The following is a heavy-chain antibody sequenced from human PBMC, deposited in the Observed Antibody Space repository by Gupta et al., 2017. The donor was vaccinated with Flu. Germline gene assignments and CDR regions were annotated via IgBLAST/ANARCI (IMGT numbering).Heavy chain of an antibody. J-gene: IGHJ4*02. CDR3: AHRHSGSGYYFQYYSSLFDY. CDR1: GFSLSTSGVG. Sequence: QITLKESGPTLVKPTQTLTLTCTFSGFSLSTSGVGVGWIRQPPGKALEWLALIYWNDDKRYSPSLKSRLTITKDTSKNQVVLTMTNMDPVDTATYYCAHRHSGSGYYFQYYSSLFDYWGQGTLVTVSS. CDR2: IYWNDDK. V-gene: IGHV2-5*01. D-gene: IGHD3-22*01.